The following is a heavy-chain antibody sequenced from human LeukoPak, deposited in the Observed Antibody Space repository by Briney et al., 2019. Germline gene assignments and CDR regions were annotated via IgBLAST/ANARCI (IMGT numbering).Heavy chain of an antibody. Sequence: GGSLRLSCAASGFTFSDYYMSWIRQAPGKGLEWVSYISSSGSTIYYADSVKGRFTISRDNAKNSLYLQMNSLRAEDTAVYYCARAQRDYYDSSGYLWGQGTLVTVSS. CDR2: ISSSGSTI. CDR1: GFTFSDYY. V-gene: IGHV3-11*01. J-gene: IGHJ4*02. CDR3: ARAQRDYYDSSGYL. D-gene: IGHD3-22*01.